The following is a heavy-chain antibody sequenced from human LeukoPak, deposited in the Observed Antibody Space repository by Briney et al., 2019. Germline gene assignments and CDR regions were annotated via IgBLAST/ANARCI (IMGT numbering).Heavy chain of an antibody. CDR3: ARSSWSESSGGPYYFDY. Sequence: ASVKVSCKASGYTFTSYGISWVRQAPGQGLEWMGWISAYNGNTNYAQKLQGRVTMTTDTSTSTAYMELRSLRSDDTAVYYCARSSWSESSGGPYYFDYWGQGTLVTVSS. CDR1: GYTFTSYG. CDR2: ISAYNGNT. V-gene: IGHV1-18*01. J-gene: IGHJ4*02. D-gene: IGHD6-13*01.